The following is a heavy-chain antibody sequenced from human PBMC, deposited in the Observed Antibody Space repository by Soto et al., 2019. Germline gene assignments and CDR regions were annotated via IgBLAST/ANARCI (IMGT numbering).Heavy chain of an antibody. D-gene: IGHD3-22*01. J-gene: IGHJ5*02. V-gene: IGHV4-31*03. CDR1: GGSTSSGGYY. CDR2: IYYSGST. CDR3: ARSYDSSPNWFDP. Sequence: PSESLSLTCTVSGGSTSSGGYYWSWIRQHPGKGLEWIGYIYYSGSTYYNPSLKSRVTLSVDTSKNQFSLKLSSVTAADTAVYYCARSYDSSPNWFDPWGQGTLVTVSS.